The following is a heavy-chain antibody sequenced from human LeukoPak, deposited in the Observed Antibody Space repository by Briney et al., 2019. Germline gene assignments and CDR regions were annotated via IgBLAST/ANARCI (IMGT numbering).Heavy chain of an antibody. D-gene: IGHD1-1*01. Sequence: ASVKVSCKASGYTFTRYAMHWVRRAPGQRLEWMGWINADNGDTKYSQNFQGRVTIARDTSASTAYMELSSLRSEDTAVYYCARDRGGTGDFDYWGQGTLVTVSS. CDR1: GYTFTRYA. CDR2: INADNGDT. V-gene: IGHV1-3*01. CDR3: ARDRGGTGDFDY. J-gene: IGHJ4*02.